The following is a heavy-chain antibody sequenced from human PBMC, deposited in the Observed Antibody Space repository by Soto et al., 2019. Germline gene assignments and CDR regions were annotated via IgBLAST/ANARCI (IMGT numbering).Heavy chain of an antibody. CDR1: GFTFSSYA. J-gene: IGHJ4*02. CDR3: ARRGSGSYYDY. Sequence: EVQLLESGGGLVQPGGSLRLSCAASGFTFSSYAMRWVRQAPVKGLEWVSAISGSGGSTYYEDSVKGRFTISRDNSKNPLYLQMNSLRGEDTAVYYCARRGSGSYYDYWGQGTLVTVSS. V-gene: IGHV3-23*01. D-gene: IGHD1-26*01. CDR2: ISGSGGST.